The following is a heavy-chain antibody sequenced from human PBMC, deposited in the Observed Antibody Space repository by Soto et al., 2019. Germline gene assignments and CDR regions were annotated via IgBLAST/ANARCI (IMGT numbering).Heavy chain of an antibody. CDR3: AGGQYYFDY. V-gene: IGHV3-30*03. D-gene: IGHD2-15*01. Sequence: QVQLVESGGGVVQPGRSLRLSCAASGFPFSSYGMHWVRQAPGEGLDWVALISYDGTNQYYADSVKGRFTVSRDNSKNTLYLHMSSLRAEDTAVYYCAGGQYYFDYCGQGTLVSVSS. CDR1: GFPFSSYG. J-gene: IGHJ4*02. CDR2: ISYDGTNQ.